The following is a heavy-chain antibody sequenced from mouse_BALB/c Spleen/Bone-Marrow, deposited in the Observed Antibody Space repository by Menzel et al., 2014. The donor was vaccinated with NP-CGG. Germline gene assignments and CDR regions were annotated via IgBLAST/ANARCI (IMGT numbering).Heavy chain of an antibody. D-gene: IGHD2-14*01. J-gene: IGHJ3*01. CDR3: ARDGDYKYAWFAY. Sequence: EVKLVESGGDLVKPGGSLKLSCAASGFTFXDYYMYWVRQTPEKRLEWVATISDGGSYTYYPDSVKGRFTISRDNAKNNLYLHMSSLKSEDTAMYYCARDGDYKYAWFAYWGQGTLVTVSA. CDR1: GFTFXDYY. V-gene: IGHV5-4*02. CDR2: ISDGGSYT.